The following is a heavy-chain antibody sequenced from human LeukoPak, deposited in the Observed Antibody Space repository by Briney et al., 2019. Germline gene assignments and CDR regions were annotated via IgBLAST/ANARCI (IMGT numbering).Heavy chain of an antibody. D-gene: IGHD3-10*01. CDR3: AARPARYYGSGSHAFDY. V-gene: IGHV4-34*01. CDR1: GGSFSGYY. Sequence: SETLSLTCAVYGGSFSGYYWSWIRQPPGKGLEWIGEINHSGSTNYNPSLKSRVTISVDTSKNQFSLKLSSVTAADTAVYYCAARPARYYGSGSHAFDYWGQGTLVTVSS. CDR2: INHSGST. J-gene: IGHJ4*02.